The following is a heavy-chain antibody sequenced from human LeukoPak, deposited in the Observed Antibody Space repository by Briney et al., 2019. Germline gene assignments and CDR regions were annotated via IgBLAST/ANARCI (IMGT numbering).Heavy chain of an antibody. J-gene: IGHJ4*02. CDR3: ARAIYGEWFGESHHFDY. CDR1: GYTLTELS. D-gene: IGHD3-10*01. CDR2: FDPEDGET. Sequence: ASVKVSCKVSGYTLTELSMHWVRQAPGKGLEWMGGFDPEDGETIYAQKFQGRVTMTEDTSTDTAYMELSSLRSEDTAVYYCARAIYGEWFGESHHFDYWGQGTLVTVSS. V-gene: IGHV1-24*01.